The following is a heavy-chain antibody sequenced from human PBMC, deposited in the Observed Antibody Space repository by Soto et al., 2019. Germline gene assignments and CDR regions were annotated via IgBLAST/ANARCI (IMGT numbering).Heavy chain of an antibody. J-gene: IGHJ4*02. V-gene: IGHV1-3*01. CDR1: GYTFTYYA. CDR2: INAGNGNT. D-gene: IGHD3-22*01. CDR3: ARGRYDGSGYYFIDY. Sequence: ASVKVSCKVSGYTFTYYAMHWLRQAPGQRLEWMGWINAGNGNTKYSQNFQARVTITRDTSASTAYMELSSLRSADTAVYYCARGRYDGSGYYFIDYWGQGTLVTVSS.